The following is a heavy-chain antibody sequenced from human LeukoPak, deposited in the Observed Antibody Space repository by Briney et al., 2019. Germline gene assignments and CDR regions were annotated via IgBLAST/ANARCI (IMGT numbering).Heavy chain of an antibody. CDR1: GFTFSASY. D-gene: IGHD3-10*01. Sequence: GGSLRLSCVASGFTFSASYMTWVRQPPGKGLEWLSYISENSGDTNYADSVKGRFTVSRDNAKNSLYLQMNSLRAEDTAVYYCAREGRLLWFGDGLGDYFDYWGQGTLVTVSS. CDR2: ISENSGDT. CDR3: AREGRLLWFGDGLGDYFDY. J-gene: IGHJ4*02. V-gene: IGHV3-11*06.